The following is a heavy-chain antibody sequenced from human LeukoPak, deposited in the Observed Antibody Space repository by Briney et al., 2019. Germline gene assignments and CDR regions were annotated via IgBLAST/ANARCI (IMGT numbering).Heavy chain of an antibody. J-gene: IGHJ6*02. V-gene: IGHV3-23*01. CDR1: GLTFSDCA. CDR3: AQDLHYYVAMDV. Sequence: PGGSLRLSCAASGLTFSDCAMTWARQAPGKGLEWVSSIGSDDNKHYSESAKGRFAISRDNSKNTLFLQMNSLRAEDTAVYYCAQDLHYYVAMDVWGQGTTVTVSS. D-gene: IGHD3-10*02. CDR2: IGSDDNK.